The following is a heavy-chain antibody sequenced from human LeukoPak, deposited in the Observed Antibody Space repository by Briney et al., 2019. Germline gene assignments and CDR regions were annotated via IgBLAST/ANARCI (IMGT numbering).Heavy chain of an antibody. Sequence: PSETLSLTCAVSGGSISSDDYSWTWIRQPPGKGLEWIGYIYRSGSTYYNPSLKSRVTISVDRSKNQFSLKLSSVTAADTAVYFCARARSSRTIFGVIINWGQGTLVTVSS. J-gene: IGHJ4*02. CDR3: ARARSSRTIFGVIIN. V-gene: IGHV4-30-2*01. CDR1: GGSISSDDYS. D-gene: IGHD3-3*01. CDR2: IYRSGST.